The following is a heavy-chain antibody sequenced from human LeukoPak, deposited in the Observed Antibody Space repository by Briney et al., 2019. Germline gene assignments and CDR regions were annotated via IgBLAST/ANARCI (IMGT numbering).Heavy chain of an antibody. CDR1: GYTFTAYY. V-gene: IGHV1-2*06. J-gene: IGHJ4*02. CDR2: INPNSGGT. D-gene: IGHD3-22*01. Sequence: ASVTVSCKASGYTFTAYYMHWVRQAPGQGLEWMGHINPNSGGTDYAQKFQGRVTMTRDTSISTAYMELSRLGSDDTAVYYCARLSSGYYVFDYWGQGTLVTVSS. CDR3: ARLSSGYYVFDY.